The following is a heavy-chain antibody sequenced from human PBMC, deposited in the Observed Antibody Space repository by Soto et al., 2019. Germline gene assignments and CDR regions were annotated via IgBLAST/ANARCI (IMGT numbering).Heavy chain of an antibody. CDR3: ARAGRYFHWLDP. CDR2: IYYSGST. D-gene: IGHD3-10*01. V-gene: IGHV4-59*01. CDR1: GGSISSYY. J-gene: IGHJ5*02. Sequence: PSETLSLTCTVSGGSISSYYWSWIRQPPGKGLEWIGYIYYSGSTNYNPSLKSRVTISVDTSKNQFSLKLSSVTAADTAVYYCARAGRYFHWLDPWGQGTLVTVSS.